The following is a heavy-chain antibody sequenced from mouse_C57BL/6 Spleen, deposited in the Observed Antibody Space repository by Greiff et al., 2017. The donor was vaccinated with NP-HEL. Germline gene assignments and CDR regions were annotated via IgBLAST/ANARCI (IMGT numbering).Heavy chain of an antibody. CDR1: GYTFTSYW. Sequence: QVQLQQPGAELVKPGASVKMSCKASGYTFTSYWITWVKQRPGQGLEWIGDIYPGSGSTNYNEKFKSKATLTVDTSSSTAYMQLSSLTSEDSAVYDCARSYSNYDGVYAMDYWGQGTSVTVSS. CDR2: IYPGSGST. J-gene: IGHJ4*01. CDR3: ARSYSNYDGVYAMDY. V-gene: IGHV1-55*01. D-gene: IGHD2-5*01.